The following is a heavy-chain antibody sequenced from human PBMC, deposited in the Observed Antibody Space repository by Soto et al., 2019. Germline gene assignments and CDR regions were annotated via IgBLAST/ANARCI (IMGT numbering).Heavy chain of an antibody. CDR2: VDHSGRT. J-gene: IGHJ4*02. D-gene: IGHD3-22*01. CDR3: ARGYYHDSSGYSQQYYFDY. CDR1: GYSINSDYY. Sequence: SETLSLTXAVSGYSINSDYYWGWIRQPPGKGLEWIGSVDHSGRTYYSPSLRSRLTIFIDTSKNQFSLRLTSVTAADTAVYYCARGYYHDSSGYSQQYYFDYWGQGTLVTVSS. V-gene: IGHV4-38-2*01.